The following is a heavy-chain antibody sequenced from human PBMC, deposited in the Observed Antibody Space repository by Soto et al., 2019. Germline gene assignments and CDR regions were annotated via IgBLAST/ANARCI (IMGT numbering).Heavy chain of an antibody. CDR3: ASQLNVVVPAPGSEPRNIYYYYYYGMDV. CDR2: ISAYNGNT. J-gene: IGHJ6*02. Sequence: ASLKVSCKASCYTFTSYGIIWVRQAPGQGLEWMGWISAYNGNTNYAQKLQARVTMTTDTSTSTAYMELRSLRSDDTAVYYCASQLNVVVPAPGSEPRNIYYYYYYGMDVWGQGTTVTVSS. V-gene: IGHV1-18*04. CDR1: CYTFTSYG. D-gene: IGHD2-2*01.